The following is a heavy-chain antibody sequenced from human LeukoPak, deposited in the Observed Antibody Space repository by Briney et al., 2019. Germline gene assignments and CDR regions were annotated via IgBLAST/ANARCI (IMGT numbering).Heavy chain of an antibody. D-gene: IGHD5-24*01. CDR1: GGSFSGYY. Sequence: MTSETLSLTCAVYGGSFSGYYWSWIRQPPGKGLEWIGEINHSGSTNYNPSLKSRVTISVDTSKNQFSLKLSSVTAADTAMYYCARAGWSRWLQFLDYWGQGTLVTVSS. CDR3: ARAGWSRWLQFLDY. CDR2: INHSGST. V-gene: IGHV4-34*01. J-gene: IGHJ4*02.